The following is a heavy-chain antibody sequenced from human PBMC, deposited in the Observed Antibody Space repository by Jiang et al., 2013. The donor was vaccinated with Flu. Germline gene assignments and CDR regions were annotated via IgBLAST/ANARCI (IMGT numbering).Heavy chain of an antibody. V-gene: IGHV1-69*06. CDR2: IIPIFGTA. CDR3: VKDKEGNLIHYLDY. J-gene: IGHJ4*02. CDR1: GGTFSNFV. D-gene: IGHD1-14*01. Sequence: EVKKPGSSVKVSCKASGGTFSNFVISWVRQAPGQGLEWMGGIIPIFGTADYAQKFQGSVTISADKSTSTVYMELSSLRPEDTAIYYCVKDKEGNLIHYLDYWGQGTLVTVSS.